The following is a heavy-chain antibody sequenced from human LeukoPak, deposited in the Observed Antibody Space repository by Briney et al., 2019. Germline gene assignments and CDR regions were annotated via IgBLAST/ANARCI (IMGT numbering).Heavy chain of an antibody. J-gene: IGHJ6*03. Sequence: ASVKVSCKASGYTFTGYYMHWLRQAPGQGLEWMGWINPNSGGTNYAQKFQGRVTMTRDTSISTAYMELSRLRSDDAAVYYCARLSITIFGVVIGDNYYMDVWGKGTTVTVSS. CDR3: ARLSITIFGVVIGDNYYMDV. D-gene: IGHD3-3*01. CDR2: INPNSGGT. V-gene: IGHV1-2*02. CDR1: GYTFTGYY.